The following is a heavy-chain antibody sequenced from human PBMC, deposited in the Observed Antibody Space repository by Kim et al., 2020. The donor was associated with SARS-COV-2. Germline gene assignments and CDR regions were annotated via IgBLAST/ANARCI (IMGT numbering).Heavy chain of an antibody. V-gene: IGHV4-30-2*05. Sequence: GTYYNPSLKSRVTITVDTSKNQFSLKLSSVTAADTAVYYCARDLNGVDYWGQGTLVTVSS. CDR3: ARDLNGVDY. J-gene: IGHJ4*02. D-gene: IGHD4-17*01. CDR2: GT.